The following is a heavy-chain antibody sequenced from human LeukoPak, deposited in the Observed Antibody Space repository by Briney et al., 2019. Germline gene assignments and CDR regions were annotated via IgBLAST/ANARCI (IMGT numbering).Heavy chain of an antibody. CDR2: VKQDGSEK. V-gene: IGHV3-7*01. D-gene: IGHD5/OR15-5a*01. J-gene: IGHJ3*02. CDR1: GFTFSSYW. CDR3: ARDISTMGYAFDI. Sequence: PGGSLRLSCAASGFTFSSYWMSWVRQAPGKGLEWVANVKQDGSEKYYVDSVKGRFTISRDNAKNSLYLQMNSLRAKDTAVYYCARDISTMGYAFDIWGQGTMVTVSS.